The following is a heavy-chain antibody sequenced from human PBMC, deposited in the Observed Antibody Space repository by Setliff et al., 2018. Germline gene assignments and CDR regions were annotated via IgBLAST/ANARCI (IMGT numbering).Heavy chain of an antibody. J-gene: IGHJ1*01. V-gene: IGHV4-39*07. Sequence: SETLSLTCSVSGGSISRSSYYWTWIRQPPGKGLEWIASIYYDGRTFAHPSVRGRVTISEDTSKNHFSLRMTSVTAADTAMYYCARVDFTMIQGVLGLWGQGTLVTVSS. CDR3: ARVDFTMIQGVLGL. CDR2: IYYDGRT. CDR1: GGSISRSSYY. D-gene: IGHD3-10*01.